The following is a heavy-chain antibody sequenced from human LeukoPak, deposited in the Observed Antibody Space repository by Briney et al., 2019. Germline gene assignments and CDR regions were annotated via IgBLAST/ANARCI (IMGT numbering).Heavy chain of an antibody. D-gene: IGHD3-22*01. CDR3: AREVRVSMLEHYDSSGYSNWFDP. J-gene: IGHJ5*02. V-gene: IGHV4-59*01. CDR2: IYYSGST. Sequence: SETLSLTCTVSGGSISSYYWSWIRQPPGKGLEWIGYIYYSGSTNYNPSLKSRVTISVDTSKNQFSLKLSSVTAADTAVYYCAREVRVSMLEHYDSSGYSNWFDPWGQGTLVTVSS. CDR1: GGSISSYY.